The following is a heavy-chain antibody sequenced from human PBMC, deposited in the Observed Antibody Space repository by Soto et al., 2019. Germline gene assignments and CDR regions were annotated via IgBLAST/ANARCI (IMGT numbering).Heavy chain of an antibody. J-gene: IGHJ6*02. D-gene: IGHD6-13*01. V-gene: IGHV1-3*01. CDR3: ARDLAAAAGTPVYYYGMDV. CDR1: GDTFTSYA. CDR2: INAGNGNT. Sequence: ASVKVSCKASGDTFTSYAMHWVRQAPGQRLEWMGWINAGNGNTKYSQKFQGRVTITRDTSASTAYMELSSPRSEDTAVYYCARDLAAAAGTPVYYYGMDVWGQGTTVTVSS.